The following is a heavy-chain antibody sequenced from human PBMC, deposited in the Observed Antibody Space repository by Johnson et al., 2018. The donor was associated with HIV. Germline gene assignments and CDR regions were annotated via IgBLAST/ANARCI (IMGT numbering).Heavy chain of an antibody. D-gene: IGHD1-26*01. CDR1: GFTFSDYY. J-gene: IGHJ3*02. Sequence: QMQLVESGGGLVQPGGSLRLSCAASGFTFSDYYMSWIRQAPGKGLEWVAVMSYDGSNQYYADSVTGRFTISRDNSKNTLYLQMNSLRAEDTAVYYCAKDRLYSGSYSDSFDIWGQGTMVTVSS. CDR2: MSYDGSNQ. CDR3: AKDRLYSGSYSDSFDI. V-gene: IGHV3-30*18.